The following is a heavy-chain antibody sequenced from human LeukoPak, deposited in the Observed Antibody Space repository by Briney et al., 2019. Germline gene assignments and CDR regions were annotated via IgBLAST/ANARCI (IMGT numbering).Heavy chain of an antibody. Sequence: SETLSLTCTVSGGSISSSSYYWGWIRQPPGKGLEWIGSIYYSGSTYYNPPLKSRVTISVDTSKNQFSLKLSSVTAADTAVYYCARMVPYYDYVWGSYRSNVNWFDPWGQGTLVTVSS. V-gene: IGHV4-39*07. J-gene: IGHJ5*02. D-gene: IGHD3-16*02. CDR3: ARMVPYYDYVWGSYRSNVNWFDP. CDR2: IYYSGST. CDR1: GGSISSSSYY.